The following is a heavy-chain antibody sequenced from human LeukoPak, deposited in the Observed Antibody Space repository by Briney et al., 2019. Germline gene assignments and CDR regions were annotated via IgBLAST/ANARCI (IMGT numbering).Heavy chain of an antibody. J-gene: IGHJ4*02. D-gene: IGHD6-19*01. V-gene: IGHV3-30-3*01. CDR1: GFTFSSYA. CDR2: ISYDGSNK. CDR3: ARDEFFLGIAVAGTTDY. Sequence: GGSLRPSCAASGFTFSSYAMHWVRQAPGKGLEWVAVISYDGSNKYYADSVKGRFTISRDNSKNTLYLQMNSLRAEDTAVYYCARDEFFLGIAVAGTTDYWGQGTLVTVSS.